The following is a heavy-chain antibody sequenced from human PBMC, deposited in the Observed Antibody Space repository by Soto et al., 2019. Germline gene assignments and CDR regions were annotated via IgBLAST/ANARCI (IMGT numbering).Heavy chain of an antibody. V-gene: IGHV3-30*02. Sequence: QVQLVESGGGVVQPGGSLRLSCATSGFAFSGYGMHWVRQAPGKGLEWVAVVRFDAINKYYADSVKGRFTISRDNSKSMVYLQMNSLRPDDTAVYYCAKLPNCGGDCYFDYWGQGTLVTVSS. CDR2: VRFDAINK. CDR3: AKLPNCGGDCYFDY. D-gene: IGHD2-21*02. J-gene: IGHJ4*02. CDR1: GFAFSGYG.